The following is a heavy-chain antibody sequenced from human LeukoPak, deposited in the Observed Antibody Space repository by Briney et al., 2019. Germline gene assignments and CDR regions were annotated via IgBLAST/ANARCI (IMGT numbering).Heavy chain of an antibody. J-gene: IGHJ4*02. CDR3: AKDLNSYGYFFDY. CDR1: GFTFSSYG. CDR2: ISYDGSNK. D-gene: IGHD5-18*01. V-gene: IGHV3-30*18. Sequence: HPGRSLRLSCAASGFTFSSYGTHWVRQAPGKGLEWVAVISYDGSNKYYADSVKGRFTISRDNSKNTLYLQMNSLRAEDTAVYYCAKDLNSYGYFFDYWGQGTLVTVSS.